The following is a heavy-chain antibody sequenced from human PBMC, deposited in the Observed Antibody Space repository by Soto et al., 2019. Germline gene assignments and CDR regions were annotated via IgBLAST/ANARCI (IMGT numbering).Heavy chain of an antibody. V-gene: IGHV3-48*03. D-gene: IGHD3-22*01. CDR2: ISSSGSTI. CDR1: GFTISSYE. Sequence: EVQLVESGGGLVQPGGSLRLSCAASGFTISSYEMNWVRQAPGKGLEWVSYISSSGSTIYYADSVKGRFTISRDNAKNSLYLQMNSLRAEDTAVYYCARSPLYYYDSSGYYPDYWGQGTLVTVSS. J-gene: IGHJ4*02. CDR3: ARSPLYYYDSSGYYPDY.